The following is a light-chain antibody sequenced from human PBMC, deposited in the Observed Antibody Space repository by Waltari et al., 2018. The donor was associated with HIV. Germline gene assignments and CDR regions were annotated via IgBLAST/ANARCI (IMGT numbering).Light chain of an antibody. CDR3: CSYAGRYTYV. Sequence: QSALTQPRSVSGSPGPSVTIPCTGTSSDVGGYNYVSWYQHHPGKAPKFMIYDVTKRPSGVPDRFSGSKSGNTASLTISGLQAEDEADYYCCSYAGRYTYVFGTGTKVTVL. V-gene: IGLV2-11*01. CDR2: DVT. CDR1: SSDVGGYNY. J-gene: IGLJ1*01.